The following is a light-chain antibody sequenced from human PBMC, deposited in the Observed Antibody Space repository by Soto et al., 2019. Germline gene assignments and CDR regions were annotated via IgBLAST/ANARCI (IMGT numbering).Light chain of an antibody. CDR2: GAS. V-gene: IGKV3-15*01. CDR3: QQYNNWTPERT. J-gene: IGKJ1*01. CDR1: QSVSSN. Sequence: EIVMTQSPATLSVSPGERATLSCRASQSVSSNLAWYQQKPGQAPRLLIYGASTRATGIPDRFSGSGSGTECTLTISRLQSEDFAVYYCQQYNNWTPERTFGQGTKVEIK.